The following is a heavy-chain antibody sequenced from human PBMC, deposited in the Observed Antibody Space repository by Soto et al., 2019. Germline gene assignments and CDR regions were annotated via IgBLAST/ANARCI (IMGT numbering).Heavy chain of an antibody. CDR1: GFTFSSYA. CDR2: ISGSGGST. D-gene: IGHD6-19*01. V-gene: IGHV3-23*01. CDR3: AKALAKAVAGMFDY. J-gene: IGHJ4*02. Sequence: WGSLRLSCAASGFTFSSYAMSWVRQAPGKGLEWVSAISGSGGSTYYADSVKGRFTISRDNSKNTLYLQMNSLRAEDTAVYYCAKALAKAVAGMFDYWGQGTLVTVSS.